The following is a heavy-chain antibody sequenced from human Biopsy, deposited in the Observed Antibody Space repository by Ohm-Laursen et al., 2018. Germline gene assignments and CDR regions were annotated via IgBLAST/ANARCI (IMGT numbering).Heavy chain of an antibody. CDR3: ARQVDFWSGYVDY. Sequence: SDTLSLTCTVSGGSISDSTYHWGWIRQSPGKGLEWIGNIYYSGNTDYSPSLKSRVTISVDTSNNQFYLKLRSMTAADTAVYYCARQVDFWSGYVDYWGQGTLVAVSS. D-gene: IGHD3-3*01. CDR1: GGSISDSTYH. J-gene: IGHJ4*02. CDR2: IYYSGNT. V-gene: IGHV4-39*01.